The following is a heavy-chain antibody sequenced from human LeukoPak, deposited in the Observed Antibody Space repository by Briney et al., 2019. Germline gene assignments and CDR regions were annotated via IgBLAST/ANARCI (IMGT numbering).Heavy chain of an antibody. J-gene: IGHJ6*03. CDR1: GGSISSYY. Sequence: SETLSLTCTVSGGSISSYYWSWIRQPAGKGLEWIGRIYTSGSTNYNPSLKSRVTISVDTSKNQFSLKLSSVTAADTAVYYCARQGKSIAAAGTYYYYYMDVWGKGTTVTISS. CDR2: IYTSGST. V-gene: IGHV4-4*07. CDR3: ARQGKSIAAAGTYYYYYMDV. D-gene: IGHD6-13*01.